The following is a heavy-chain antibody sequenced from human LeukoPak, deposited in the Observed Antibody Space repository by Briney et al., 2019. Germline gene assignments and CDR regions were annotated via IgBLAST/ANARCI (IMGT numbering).Heavy chain of an antibody. CDR1: GFTFSNYA. J-gene: IGHJ4*02. CDR2: IGTAGDT. CDR3: ARGAAAAGDY. D-gene: IGHD6-13*01. V-gene: IGHV3-13*01. Sequence: PGGSLRLSCAASGFTFSNYAMSWVRQAPGKGLEWVSAIGTAGDTYYPGSVKGRFTVSRENAKNSLYLQMNSLRAEDTAVYYCARGAAAAGDYWGQGTLVTVSS.